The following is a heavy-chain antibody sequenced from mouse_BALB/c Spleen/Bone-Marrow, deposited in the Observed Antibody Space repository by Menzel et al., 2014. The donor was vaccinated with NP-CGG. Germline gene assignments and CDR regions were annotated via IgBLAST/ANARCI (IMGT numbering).Heavy chain of an antibody. J-gene: IGHJ3*01. V-gene: IGHV14-3*02. Sequence: VQLQQSGAELVKPGASVKLSCTASGFNIKDTHMHWVKQRPEQGLEWIGRIDPANGNTKYDPKFQGKATITADTSSNTAYLQLSSLTSEDTAVYYCARGWGAYWGQGTLVTVSA. CDR1: GFNIKDTH. CDR3: ARGWGAY. D-gene: IGHD1-1*02. CDR2: IDPANGNT.